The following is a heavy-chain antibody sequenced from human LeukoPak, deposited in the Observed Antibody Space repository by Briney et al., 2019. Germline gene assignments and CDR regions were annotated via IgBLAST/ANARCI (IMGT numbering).Heavy chain of an antibody. Sequence: PGGSLRLSCVASGFTFSNYWMSWVRQAPGKGLEWVANIKEDGSEEYYVDSVKGRFTISRDNAKNSLYLQMNSLRAEDTAVYYCASTIATRYFGYWGQGTLVTVSS. D-gene: IGHD6-6*01. CDR1: GFTFSNYW. CDR3: ASTIATRYFGY. J-gene: IGHJ4*02. V-gene: IGHV3-7*03. CDR2: IKEDGSEE.